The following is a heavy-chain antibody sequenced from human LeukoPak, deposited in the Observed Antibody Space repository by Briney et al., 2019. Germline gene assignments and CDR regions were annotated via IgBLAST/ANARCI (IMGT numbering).Heavy chain of an antibody. Sequence: PGGSLRLSCAASGFTFSSYEMTWVRQAPGKGLEWLSYISGANTIYYADSVKGRFTISRDNAKKSLYLQMNSLRGEDTAVYYCARVSGAAAQHFDYWGQGTVVTVSS. J-gene: IGHJ4*02. V-gene: IGHV3-48*03. D-gene: IGHD6-13*01. CDR2: ISGANTI. CDR3: ARVSGAAAQHFDY. CDR1: GFTFSSYE.